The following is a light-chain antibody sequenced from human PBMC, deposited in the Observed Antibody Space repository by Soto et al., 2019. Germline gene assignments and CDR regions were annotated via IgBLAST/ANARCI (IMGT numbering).Light chain of an antibody. CDR3: QQYNKWPLFT. CDR1: QSVGNN. V-gene: IGKV3-15*01. Sequence: EILMTQSPATLSVSPGERATLSCRASQSVGNNLAWYQQRPAQAPRLLIYGASTRATGTPARFSGSGSGTEFTLTIHSLQSEDFALYYCQQYNKWPLFTFGPGTRVDI. CDR2: GAS. J-gene: IGKJ3*01.